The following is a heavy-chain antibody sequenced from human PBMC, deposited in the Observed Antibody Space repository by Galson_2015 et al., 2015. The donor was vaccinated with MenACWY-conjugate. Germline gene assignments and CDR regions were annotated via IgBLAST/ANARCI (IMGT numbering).Heavy chain of an antibody. D-gene: IGHD6-13*01. CDR1: GYSFTSYW. J-gene: IGHJ3*01. CDR2: IYPADSDT. CDR3: ARLERGGTTAAGAFDF. Sequence: QSGAEVKEPGESLKISCKGSGYSFTSYWIGWVRQMPGKGLDWMGIIYPADSDTRYSPSFQGQVTISVDRSITTAYLQWRSLKASDTAMYYCARLERGGTTAAGAFDFWGQGTMVTVSS. V-gene: IGHV5-51*01.